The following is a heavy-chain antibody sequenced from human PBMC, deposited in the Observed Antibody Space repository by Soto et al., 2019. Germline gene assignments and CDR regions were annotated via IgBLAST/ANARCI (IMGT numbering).Heavy chain of an antibody. D-gene: IGHD4-17*01. J-gene: IGHJ6*02. CDR3: ARVTMVIRDYDHFGVDV. CDR1: GFPISSTYS. Sequence: PSETLSLTCLVSGFPISSTYSWGWIRQPPGKGLEWIGSISHSGTTSYSPSLTSRVSISVDTSKNQVSLKLTSVTAADTAVYFCARVTMVIRDYDHFGVDVWGHGTTVTVSS. CDR2: ISHSGTT. V-gene: IGHV4-38-2*02.